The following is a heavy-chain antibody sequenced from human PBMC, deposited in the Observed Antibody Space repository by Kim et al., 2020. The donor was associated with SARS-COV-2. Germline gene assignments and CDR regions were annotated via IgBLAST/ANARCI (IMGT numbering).Heavy chain of an antibody. J-gene: IGHJ4*01. V-gene: IGHV3-48*03. CDR3: ARGPGTGHFFDY. Sequence: GGSLRLSCVASGFTFSTYPMNWVRRAPGKGLEWVSYIGKTIYYADSVKGRFTISTDDARNSLYLQMHSLRVEDTAVYYCARGPGTGHFFDYWGHGTLVTVSS. CDR2: IGKTI. D-gene: IGHD1-1*01. CDR1: GFTFSTYP.